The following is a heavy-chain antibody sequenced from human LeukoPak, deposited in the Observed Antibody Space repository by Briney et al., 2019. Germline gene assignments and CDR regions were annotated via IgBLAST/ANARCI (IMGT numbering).Heavy chain of an antibody. CDR2: IYYSGST. D-gene: IGHD1-26*01. CDR1: GFTFSSYW. J-gene: IGHJ4*02. V-gene: IGHV4-39*01. Sequence: PGGSLRLSCAASGFTFSSYWMSWVRQPPGKGLEWIGSIYYSGSTYYNPSLKSRVTISVDTSKNQFSLKLSSVTAADTAVYYCARQGGGGPFDYWGQGTLVTVSS. CDR3: ARQGGGGPFDY.